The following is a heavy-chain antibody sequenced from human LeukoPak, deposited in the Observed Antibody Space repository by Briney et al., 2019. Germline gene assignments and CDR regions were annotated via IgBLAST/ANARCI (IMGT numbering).Heavy chain of an antibody. V-gene: IGHV1-2*02. Sequence: VASVTVSCKASGYTFTGYYMHWVRQAPGQGLEWMGWINPNSGGTNYAQKFQGRVTMTRDTSISTAYMELRRLKSDDTAVYYCARIPLTIFEDYWGQGTLVTVSS. D-gene: IGHD3-3*01. CDR2: INPNSGGT. CDR3: ARIPLTIFEDY. J-gene: IGHJ4*02. CDR1: GYTFTGYY.